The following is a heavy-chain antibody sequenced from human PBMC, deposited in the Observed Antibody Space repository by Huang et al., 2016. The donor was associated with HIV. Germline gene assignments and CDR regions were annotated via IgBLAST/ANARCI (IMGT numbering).Heavy chain of an antibody. CDR2: IIPSVGTP. CDR1: GGTFNNG. Sequence: QVQLVQSGAEVKKPGSSVKVSCKVSGGTFNNGISWVRQAPGQGREWMGGIIPSVGTPNYARKFQGRVTITADESTSIAYMELSSLRSEDTAVYYCARGAPDLDSHLDHWGQGTLVTVSS. CDR3: ARGAPDLDSHLDH. D-gene: IGHD3-3*01. V-gene: IGHV1-69*13. J-gene: IGHJ4*02.